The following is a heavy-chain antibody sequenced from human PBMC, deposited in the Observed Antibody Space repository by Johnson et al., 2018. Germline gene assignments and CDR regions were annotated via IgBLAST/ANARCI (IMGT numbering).Heavy chain of an antibody. V-gene: IGHV3-23*04. CDR1: GFTFSSYG. CDR2: ISGSGGST. J-gene: IGHJ6*02. Sequence: VQLVQSGGGVVQPGRSLRLSCAASGFTFSSYGMHWVRQAPGKGLEWVSAISGSGGSTYYADSVKGRFTISRDNSKNTLYLQMNSLRAEDTAVYYCAKDQRYDSSGYYYYYYGMDVWGQGTTVTVSS. D-gene: IGHD3-22*01. CDR3: AKDQRYDSSGYYYYYYGMDV.